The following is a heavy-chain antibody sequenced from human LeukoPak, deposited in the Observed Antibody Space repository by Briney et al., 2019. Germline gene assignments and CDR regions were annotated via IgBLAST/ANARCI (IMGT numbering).Heavy chain of an antibody. V-gene: IGHV7-4-1*02. CDR2: INNNTGNP. CDR1: GYTFTSYY. D-gene: IGHD3-22*01. J-gene: IGHJ3*02. Sequence: ASVKVSCKASGYTFTSYYMHWVRQAPGQGREWMGWINNNTGNPNYAQGFTGGLVFSLDTSLSTAYLQISSLNAEDTAVYYCARQRDLVYYDSSGYYYGEAFDIWGQGTMVTVSS. CDR3: ARQRDLVYYDSSGYYYGEAFDI.